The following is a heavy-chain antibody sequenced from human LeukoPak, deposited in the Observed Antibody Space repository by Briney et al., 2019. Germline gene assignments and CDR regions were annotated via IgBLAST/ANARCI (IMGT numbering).Heavy chain of an antibody. CDR1: GFTFSSYG. Sequence: GRSLRLSCAASGFTFSSYGMHWVRQAPGKGLEWVAVISYDGSNKYYADSVKGRFTISRDNSKNTLYLQMNSLRAEDTAVYYCARVRGEDYFNYWGQGTLVTVSS. CDR2: ISYDGSNK. D-gene: IGHD3-10*01. J-gene: IGHJ4*02. V-gene: IGHV3-30*03. CDR3: ARVRGEDYFNY.